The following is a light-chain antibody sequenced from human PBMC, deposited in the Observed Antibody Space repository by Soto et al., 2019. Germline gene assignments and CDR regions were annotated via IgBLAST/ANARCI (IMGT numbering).Light chain of an antibody. CDR1: QTITDY. Sequence: DLQMTQSPSTLSASVGDRVTITCRASQTITDYLAWYQQKPGKAPNLLIYRAYTLESVIPSRFSGSGFETEFTLTISSRQPDDFATYYCQQYSDVLFTFGEGTKLEIK. CDR2: RAY. J-gene: IGKJ2*01. CDR3: QQYSDVLFT. V-gene: IGKV1-5*03.